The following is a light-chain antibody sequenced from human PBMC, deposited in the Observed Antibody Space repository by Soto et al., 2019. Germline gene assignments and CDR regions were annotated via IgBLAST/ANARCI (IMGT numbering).Light chain of an antibody. J-gene: IGKJ1*01. V-gene: IGKV3-20*01. Sequence: EIVLTQSPGTLSLSPGERATLSCRASQKISSRYLAWYLQKPGQAPRFLIYGASSRATGIPDRFSGSGSGTDYTLTSSWLGEKEFAVHYSGHDGFSSPMTFGHGTTM. CDR1: QKISSRY. CDR3: GHDGFSSPMT. CDR2: GAS.